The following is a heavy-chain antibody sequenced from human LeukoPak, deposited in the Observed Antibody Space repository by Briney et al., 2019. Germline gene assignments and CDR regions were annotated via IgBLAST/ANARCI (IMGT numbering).Heavy chain of an antibody. CDR3: AGYSGRYSHEY. J-gene: IGHJ4*02. CDR1: GFTFSSHW. D-gene: IGHD1-26*01. CDR2: IKQDGSDK. Sequence: GGSLRLSCAASGFTFSSHWMSWVRQAPGKGLEWVANIKQDGSDKKYVDSVKGRFTVSRDNVKNSLYLELNSLRVEDTAVYYCAGYSGRYSHEYWGQGTLVTVSS. V-gene: IGHV3-7*01.